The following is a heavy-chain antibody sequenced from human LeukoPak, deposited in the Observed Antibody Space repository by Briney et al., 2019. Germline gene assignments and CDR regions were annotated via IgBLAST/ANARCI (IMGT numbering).Heavy chain of an antibody. CDR1: GFTFDDYA. D-gene: IGHD4-17*01. Sequence: PGRSLRLSCAASGFTFDDYAMHWVRQAPGKGLEWVSGISWNSGSIGYADSVKGRFTISRDNAKNSLYLQMNSLRAEDTALYYCAKDRGGHTVTTRPYYYYYGMDVWGQGTTVTVSS. V-gene: IGHV3-9*01. J-gene: IGHJ6*02. CDR2: ISWNSGSI. CDR3: AKDRGGHTVTTRPYYYYYGMDV.